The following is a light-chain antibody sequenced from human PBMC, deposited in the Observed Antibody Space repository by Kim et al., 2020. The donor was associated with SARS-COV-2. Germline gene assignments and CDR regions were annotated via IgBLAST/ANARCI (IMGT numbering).Light chain of an antibody. CDR2: DTS. Sequence: ATLSLSPGERAIHPCRAGESIGRYLAWYQHKPGQAPRLLIYDTSKRATDIPARFSGSGSGTDFTLMISSLEPEDFAVYYCQHKSGTFGQGTKLEI. CDR3: QHKSGT. CDR1: ESIGRY. V-gene: IGKV3-11*01. J-gene: IGKJ2*02.